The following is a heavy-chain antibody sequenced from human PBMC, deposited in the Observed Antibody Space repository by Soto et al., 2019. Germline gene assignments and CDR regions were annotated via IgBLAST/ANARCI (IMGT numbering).Heavy chain of an antibody. CDR1: GFTFSNYA. J-gene: IGHJ3*02. D-gene: IGHD2-15*01. CDR2: ISGGGGGT. CDR3: AKTGYCSGGSCYRAFDI. Sequence: GGSLRLSCAASGFTFSNYAMTWVRQAPGKGLEWVSAISGGGGGTYYADSVKGRITTSRDNSKNTLYLQMYSLRAEDTAVYYCAKTGYCSGGSCYRAFDIWGQGTMVTVSS. V-gene: IGHV3-23*01.